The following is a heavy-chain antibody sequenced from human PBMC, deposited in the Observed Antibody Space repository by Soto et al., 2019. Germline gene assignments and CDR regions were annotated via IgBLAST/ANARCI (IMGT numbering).Heavy chain of an antibody. J-gene: IGHJ6*02. V-gene: IGHV1-69*09. CDR1: GGTFSRNA. D-gene: IGHD2-15*01. CDR2: IIPILDTA. Sequence: QVQLVQSGAEVKKPGSSVKVSYRSSGGTFSRNAINWVRQAPAQWLEWMGRIIPILDTANYARKLQDRVTITANKSTSTANMELTSLTSEDMAVYYCATAWFRLSSGGTRGYYGMDVWGQGTTVSVS. CDR3: ATAWFRLSSGGTRGYYGMDV.